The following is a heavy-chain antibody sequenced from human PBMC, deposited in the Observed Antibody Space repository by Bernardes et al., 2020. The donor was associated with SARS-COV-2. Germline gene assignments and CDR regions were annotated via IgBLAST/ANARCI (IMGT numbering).Heavy chain of an antibody. CDR2: INPNSGGT. CDR1: GYTFIGYY. V-gene: IGHV1-2*02. D-gene: IGHD2-8*02. CDR3: ARDAGAEYYFDY. Sequence: ASVKVSCKASGYTFIGYYMHWVRQAPGQGLEWMGWINPNSGGTNYAQKFQGRVTMTRDTSISTVYMELSRLTSDDTAEYYCARDAGAEYYFDYWGQGTLVTVSS. J-gene: IGHJ4*02.